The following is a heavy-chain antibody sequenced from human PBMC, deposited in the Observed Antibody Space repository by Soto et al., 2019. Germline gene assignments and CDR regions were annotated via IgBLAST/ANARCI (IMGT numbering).Heavy chain of an antibody. J-gene: IGHJ4*02. Sequence: EVQLVESGGGLVQPGQSLRLSCVASGFTFSNYWMAWVRQAPGKGSEWVANIKEDGGKTNYVDSVKGRFTVTRDNAKNSLYLQINGLRAEDTAVYYCARDLIWGDPDFWGQGTLVTVSS. V-gene: IGHV3-7*01. CDR3: ARDLIWGDPDF. CDR1: GFTFSNYW. CDR2: IKEDGGKT. D-gene: IGHD3-16*01.